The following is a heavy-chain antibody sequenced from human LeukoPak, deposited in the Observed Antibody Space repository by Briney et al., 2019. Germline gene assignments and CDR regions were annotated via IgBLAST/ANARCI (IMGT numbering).Heavy chain of an antibody. D-gene: IGHD6-13*01. J-gene: IGHJ6*03. Sequence: ASVKVSCKASGYTFTGYYIHWVRQAPGQGLEWMGWINPNSGGTYYAQKFQGRVTMTRDTSISTAYMELSRLRSDDTAVYSRDPGSSYSSSWYDYYYMDVWGKGTTVTISS. CDR3: DPGSSYSSSWYDYYYMDV. V-gene: IGHV1-2*02. CDR2: INPNSGGT. CDR1: GYTFTGYY.